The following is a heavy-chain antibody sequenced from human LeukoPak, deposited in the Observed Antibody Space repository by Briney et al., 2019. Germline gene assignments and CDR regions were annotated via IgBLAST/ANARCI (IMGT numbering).Heavy chain of an antibody. V-gene: IGHV3-30*18. J-gene: IGHJ4*02. D-gene: IGHD6-13*01. CDR1: GFTFSSYG. CDR3: AKDLIAAAGTPLCYFDY. Sequence: GGSLRLSCAASGFTFSSYGMHWVRQAPGKGLEWVAVISYDGSNKYYADSVKGRFTISRDNSKNTLYLQMNSLRAEDTAVYYCAKDLIAAAGTPLCYFDYWGQGTLVTVSS. CDR2: ISYDGSNK.